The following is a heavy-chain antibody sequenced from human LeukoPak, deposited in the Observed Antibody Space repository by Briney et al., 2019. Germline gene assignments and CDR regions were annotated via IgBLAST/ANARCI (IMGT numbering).Heavy chain of an antibody. J-gene: IGHJ6*02. CDR1: GYTSTSYG. Sequence: ASVKVSCKASGYTSTSYGISWVRQAPGQGLEWMGWISAYNGNTNYAQKLQGRVTMTTDTSTSTAYMELRSLRADDTAVYYCARDLEVLRYFDWLLSGYGMDVWGQGTTVTVSS. D-gene: IGHD3-9*01. CDR3: ARDLEVLRYFDWLLSGYGMDV. V-gene: IGHV1-18*01. CDR2: ISAYNGNT.